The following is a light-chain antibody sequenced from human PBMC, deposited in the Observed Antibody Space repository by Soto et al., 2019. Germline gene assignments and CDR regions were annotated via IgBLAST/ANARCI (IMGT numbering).Light chain of an antibody. J-gene: IGKJ1*01. CDR2: GAS. CDR1: QSVSSSY. CDR3: QQYDSSPVT. V-gene: IGKV3-20*01. Sequence: EIVLTQSPGTLSLSPGERATLSCRASQSVSSSYLAWYQQKPGKAPRLLIYGASSRATGIPDRFSGSGSGTDFTLTISRLEPEDFAVYYCQQYDSSPVTFVQGTKVEIK.